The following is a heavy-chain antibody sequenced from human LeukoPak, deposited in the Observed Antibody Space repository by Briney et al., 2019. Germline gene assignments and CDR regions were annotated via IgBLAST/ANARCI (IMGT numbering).Heavy chain of an antibody. Sequence: ASVKVSCKASGYTFTTYGINWVRQAPGQGLEWMGWISAYNGNTNYAQKLQGRVTMTTDTSTSTAYMELRSLRSDDTAVYYCARDLDQYSGRYGGFGHDFWGQGTLVTVSS. V-gene: IGHV1-18*01. CDR3: ARDLDQYSGRYGGFGHDF. CDR2: ISAYNGNT. D-gene: IGHD1-26*01. J-gene: IGHJ4*02. CDR1: GYTFTTYG.